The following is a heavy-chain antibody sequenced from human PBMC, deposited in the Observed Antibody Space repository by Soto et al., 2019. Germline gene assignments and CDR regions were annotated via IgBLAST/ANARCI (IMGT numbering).Heavy chain of an antibody. CDR3: ARVPGDGYKWNYYYMDV. Sequence: GGSLRLSCAASGFTVSSNYMSWVRQAPGKGLEWVSVIYSGGSTYYADSVKGRFTISRDNSKNTLYLQMNSLRAEDTAVYYCARVPGDGYKWNYYYMDVWGKGTMVTVFS. D-gene: IGHD1-1*01. V-gene: IGHV3-66*01. J-gene: IGHJ6*03. CDR2: IYSGGST. CDR1: GFTVSSNY.